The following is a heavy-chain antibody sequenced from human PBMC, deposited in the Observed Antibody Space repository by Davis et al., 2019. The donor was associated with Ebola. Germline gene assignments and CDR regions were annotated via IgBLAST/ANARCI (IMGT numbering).Heavy chain of an antibody. J-gene: IGHJ5*01. Sequence: GGSLRLSCAASKFTLSSYWMSWVCQAPGKGLEWVATIENDGSKKYYMDSVKGRFTISRDNAKNSLFLQMNSLRADDTAVYYCARDPLIIGDATTDSWGQGTLVTVSS. CDR1: KFTLSSYW. V-gene: IGHV3-7*01. CDR2: IENDGSKK. D-gene: IGHD2/OR15-2a*01. CDR3: ARDPLIIGDATTDS.